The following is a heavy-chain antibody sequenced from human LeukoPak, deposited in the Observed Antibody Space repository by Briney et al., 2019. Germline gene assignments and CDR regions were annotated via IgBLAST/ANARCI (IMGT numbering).Heavy chain of an antibody. CDR3: ARDPHVAGTTYFDY. J-gene: IGHJ4*02. D-gene: IGHD6-19*01. V-gene: IGHV1-2*02. Sequence: ASVKVSCKASGYTFTGYYMHWVRQAPGQGLEWMGWINPNSGGTNYAQKFRGRVTMTRDTSISTAYMELSRLRSDDTAVYYCARDPHVAGTTYFDYWGQGTLVTVSS. CDR1: GYTFTGYY. CDR2: INPNSGGT.